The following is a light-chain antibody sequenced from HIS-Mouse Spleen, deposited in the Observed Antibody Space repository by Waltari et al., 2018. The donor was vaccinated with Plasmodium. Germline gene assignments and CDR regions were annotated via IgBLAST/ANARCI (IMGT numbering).Light chain of an antibody. CDR3: QQYNNWSFT. V-gene: IGKV3-15*01. CDR2: GAS. J-gene: IGKJ3*01. Sequence: EIVMTQSPATLSVSPGERATLACKASQSVSSNLTWYQQKPCQAPRLHIYGASTRATGITSRFSGSGSGIDFTLSISGLQSEDFAVYYCQQYNNWSFTFGPGTKVDIK. CDR1: QSVSSN.